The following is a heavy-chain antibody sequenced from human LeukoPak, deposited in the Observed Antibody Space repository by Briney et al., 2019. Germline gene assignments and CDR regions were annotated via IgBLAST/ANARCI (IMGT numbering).Heavy chain of an antibody. CDR3: ARDTYYYDSSGYYLYYYYYYMDV. CDR2: ISSSSSYI. V-gene: IGHV3-21*01. D-gene: IGHD3-22*01. CDR1: GFTFSSYS. J-gene: IGHJ6*03. Sequence: PGGSLRLSCAASGFTFSSYSMNWVRQAPGKGLEWVSSISSSSSYIYYADSVKGRFTISRDNAKNSLYLQMNSLRAEDTAVYYCARDTYYYDSSGYYLYYYYYYMDVWGKGTTVTISS.